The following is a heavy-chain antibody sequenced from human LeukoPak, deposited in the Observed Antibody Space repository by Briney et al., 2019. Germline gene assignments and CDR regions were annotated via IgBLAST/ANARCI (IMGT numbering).Heavy chain of an antibody. D-gene: IGHD2-15*01. CDR1: GGSISSGGYY. V-gene: IGHV4-31*03. CDR3: ARIRSPEVAFDI. J-gene: IGHJ3*02. CDR2: IYYSGST. Sequence: SETLSLTCTVSGGSISSGGYYWSWIRQHPGKGLEWIGYIYYSGSTYYNPSLKSRVTISVDTSKSQFSLKLSSVTAADTAVYYCARIRSPEVAFDIWGQGTMVTVSS.